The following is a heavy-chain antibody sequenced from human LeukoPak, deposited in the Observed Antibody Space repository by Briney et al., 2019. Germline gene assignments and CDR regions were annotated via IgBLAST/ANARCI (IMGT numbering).Heavy chain of an antibody. D-gene: IGHD6-13*01. CDR2: IYHSGST. V-gene: IGHV4-30-2*01. CDR1: GGSISSGGYY. CDR3: ARDRPVYSSSWYQRGGVFDY. J-gene: IGHJ4*02. Sequence: KTSETLSLTCTVSGGSISSGGYYWSWIRQPPEKGLEWIGYIYHSGSTYYNPSLKSRVTISVDRSKNQFSLKLSSVTAADTAVYYCARDRPVYSSSWYQRGGVFDYWGQGTLVTVSS.